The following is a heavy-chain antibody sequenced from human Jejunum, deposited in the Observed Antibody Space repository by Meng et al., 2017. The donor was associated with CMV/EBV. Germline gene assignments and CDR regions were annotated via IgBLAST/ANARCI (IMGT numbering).Heavy chain of an antibody. V-gene: IGHV1-18*01. CDR1: RYTFTSYD. Sequence: QMQLVACVADVKKPGASVKVSRKASRYTFTSYDINWVRQATGQGLEWLGWFVNNVDTYSAQKFQGRVTMTTDTHTSTAFMELRSLRSDDTAVYYCARGTPGRSYSDYWGQGTLVTVSS. CDR3: ARGTPGRSYSDY. CDR2: FVNNVDT. J-gene: IGHJ4*02. D-gene: IGHD3-10*01.